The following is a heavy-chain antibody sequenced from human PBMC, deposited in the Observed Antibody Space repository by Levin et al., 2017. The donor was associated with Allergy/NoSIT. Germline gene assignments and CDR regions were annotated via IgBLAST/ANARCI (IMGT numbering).Heavy chain of an antibody. Sequence: SETLSLTCTVSGGSISSYYWSWIRQPPGKGLEWIGYIYYSGSTNYNPSLKSRVTISVDTSKNQFSLKLSSVTAADTAVYDCARGPHYVAARVDYWGQGTLVTVSS. CDR3: ARGPHYVAARVDY. CDR2: IYYSGST. D-gene: IGHD4-17*01. V-gene: IGHV4-59*08. CDR1: GGSISSYY. J-gene: IGHJ4*02.